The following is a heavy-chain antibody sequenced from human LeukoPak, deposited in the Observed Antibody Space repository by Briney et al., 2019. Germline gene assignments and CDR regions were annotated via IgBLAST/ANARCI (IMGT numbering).Heavy chain of an antibody. CDR3: ARDAPSSGWGDY. CDR2: ISAYNGNT. J-gene: IGHJ4*02. Sequence: ASVKISCKASGYTFTSYGISWVRQAPGQGLEWVGRISAYNGNTNYAQKLQGRVTMTTDTSTSTAYMELRSLRSDDTAVYYCARDAPSSGWGDYWGQGTLVTVSS. D-gene: IGHD6-19*01. V-gene: IGHV1-18*01. CDR1: GYTFTSYG.